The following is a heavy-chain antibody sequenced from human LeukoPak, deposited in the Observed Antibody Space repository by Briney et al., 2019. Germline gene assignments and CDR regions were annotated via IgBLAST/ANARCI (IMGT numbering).Heavy chain of an antibody. Sequence: GGSLRLSCAASGFSLASYDMNWVRQAPGKGLEWVANIKQDGSEKYYVDSVKGRFTISRDNAKNSLYLQMNSLRAEDTAVYYCARDRFGIAARPFDYWGQGTLVTVSS. CDR3: ARDRFGIAARPFDY. V-gene: IGHV3-7*01. CDR1: GFSLASYD. CDR2: IKQDGSEK. J-gene: IGHJ4*02. D-gene: IGHD6-6*01.